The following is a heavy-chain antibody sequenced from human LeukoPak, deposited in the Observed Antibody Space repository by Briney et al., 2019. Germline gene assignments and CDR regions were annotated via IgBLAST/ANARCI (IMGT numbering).Heavy chain of an antibody. J-gene: IGHJ4*02. CDR2: IKSRTDGGTT. CDR1: GVTFNNAW. V-gene: IGHV3-15*01. Sequence: GGSLRLSCAASGVTFNNAWVGWVRQAPGKGPEWVGRIKSRTDGGTTDYAAPVKGRFTISRDESKNTLYMQMNSLKTEDTAVYYCTTDRGIAVHPLFDYWGQGTLVTVSS. CDR3: TTDRGIAVHPLFDY. D-gene: IGHD6-19*01.